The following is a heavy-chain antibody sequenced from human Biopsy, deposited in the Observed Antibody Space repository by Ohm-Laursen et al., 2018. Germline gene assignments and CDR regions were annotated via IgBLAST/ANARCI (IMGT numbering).Heavy chain of an antibody. CDR1: GFTFSDYY. V-gene: IGHV3-11*01. D-gene: IGHD3-16*02. J-gene: IGHJ4*02. CDR2: VSGSGTTI. Sequence: SLRLSCTASGFTFSDYYMSWIRQAPGKGLEWLSYVSGSGTTIFYADSVKGRFTVSRDNAKNSLYLQMNSLTVEDTAGYYCARDGGGSYHDYWGQGTLVTVSS. CDR3: ARDGGGSYHDY.